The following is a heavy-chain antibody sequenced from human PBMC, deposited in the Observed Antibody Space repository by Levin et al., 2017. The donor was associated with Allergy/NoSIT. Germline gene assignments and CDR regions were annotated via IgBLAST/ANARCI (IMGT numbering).Heavy chain of an antibody. Sequence: SETLSLTCTVSGGSISSYYWSWIRQPPGKGLEWIGYIYYSGSTNYNPSLKSRVTISVDTSKNQFSLKLSSVTAADTAVYYCARVGARYSGYDVLRYFDYWGQGTLVTVSS. CDR1: GGSISSYY. D-gene: IGHD5-12*01. CDR3: ARVGARYSGYDVLRYFDY. J-gene: IGHJ4*02. CDR2: IYYSGST. V-gene: IGHV4-59*01.